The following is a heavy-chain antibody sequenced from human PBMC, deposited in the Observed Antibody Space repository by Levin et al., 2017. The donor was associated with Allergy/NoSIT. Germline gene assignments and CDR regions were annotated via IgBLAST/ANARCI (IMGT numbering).Heavy chain of an antibody. CDR3: ASEGAHSRRIDY. CDR1: GFSFSTYW. V-gene: IGHV3-7*01. CDR2: IKQDGSEK. Sequence: PGGSLRLSCVASGFSFSTYWMSWVRQAPGKGLECVADIKQDGSEKYYVHSVKGRFTISRDNAQNSLSLQMNSLRVEDTAVYYCASEGAHSRRIDYWGQGTQVTVSS. J-gene: IGHJ4*02. D-gene: IGHD6-13*01.